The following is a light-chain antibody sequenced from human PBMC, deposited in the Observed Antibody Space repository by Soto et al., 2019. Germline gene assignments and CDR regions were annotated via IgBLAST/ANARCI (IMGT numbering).Light chain of an antibody. CDR2: YAS. CDR1: ESVHSN. J-gene: IGKJ3*01. CDR3: QHYSNWPPT. V-gene: IGKV3-15*01. Sequence: EVVMTQSPATLSVSPGERVTLSCRASESVHSNLAWYQQKPGQGPSLLIYYASTRVTGVPDRFSGRGSGTEFTLTISSLQSEDFGVYYCQHYSNWPPTFGPGTKVEIK.